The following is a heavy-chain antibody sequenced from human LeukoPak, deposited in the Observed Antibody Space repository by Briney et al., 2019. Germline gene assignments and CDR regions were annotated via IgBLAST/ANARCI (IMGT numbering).Heavy chain of an antibody. CDR3: ARGSGSNDY. CDR1: GGTFSSYA. D-gene: IGHD3-10*01. J-gene: IGHJ4*02. CDR2: IKQDGSEK. V-gene: IGHV3-7*04. Sequence: ASVKVSCKASGGTFSSYAISWVRQAPGKGLEWVANIKQDGSEKYYVDSVKGRFTISRDNAKNSLYLQMNSLRAEDTAVYYCARGSGSNDYWGQGTLVTVSS.